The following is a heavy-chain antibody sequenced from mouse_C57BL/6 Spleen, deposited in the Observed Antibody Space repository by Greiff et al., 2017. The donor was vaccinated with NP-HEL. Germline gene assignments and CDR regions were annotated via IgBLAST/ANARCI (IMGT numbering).Heavy chain of an antibody. V-gene: IGHV14-4*01. CDR2: IDPENGDT. J-gene: IGHJ3*01. D-gene: IGHD2-1*01. CDR1: GFNIKDDY. CDR3: TTYYGNSVAY. Sequence: EVQLQQSGAELVRPGASVKLSCTASGFNIKDDYMHWVKQRPEQGLEWIGWIDPENGDTEYASKFQGKAIITADTSSNTAYLQLSSLTSEDTAVYYCTTYYGNSVAYWGQGTLVTVSA.